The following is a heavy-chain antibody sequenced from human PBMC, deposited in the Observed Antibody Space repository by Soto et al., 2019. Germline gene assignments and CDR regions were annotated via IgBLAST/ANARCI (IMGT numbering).Heavy chain of an antibody. V-gene: IGHV4-34*01. CDR2: INHSGST. Sequence: QVQLQQWGAGLLKPSETLSLTCAVYGGSLSGYYWSWIRQPPGKGLEWIGEINHSGSTNYNPSLKSRVTISVDTSKNQFSLKLSSVTAADTAVYYCARERVWFGESDWGQGTLVTVSS. J-gene: IGHJ4*02. D-gene: IGHD3-10*01. CDR3: ARERVWFGESD. CDR1: GGSLSGYY.